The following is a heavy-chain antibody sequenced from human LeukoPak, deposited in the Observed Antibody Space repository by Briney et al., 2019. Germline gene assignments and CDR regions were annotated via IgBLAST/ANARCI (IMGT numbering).Heavy chain of an antibody. D-gene: IGHD5-12*01. J-gene: IGHJ4*02. V-gene: IGHV5-51*01. CDR3: ARAVVATRDPFDY. CDR1: GYSFTTYW. CDR2: IYPGDSDT. Sequence: GESLKISCKGSGYSFTTYWIGWVRQMPGKGLEWMGIIYPGDSDTRYSPSFQGQVTISVGRSINTAYLQWISLKASDTAMYYCARAVVATRDPFDYWGQGTLVTVSS.